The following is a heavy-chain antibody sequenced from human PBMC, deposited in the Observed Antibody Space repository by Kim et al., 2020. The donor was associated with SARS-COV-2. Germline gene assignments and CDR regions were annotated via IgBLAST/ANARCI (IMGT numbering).Heavy chain of an antibody. Sequence: SETLSLTCTVSGGSIGSSSYYWGWIRQPPGKGLEWIGSIYYSGSTYYNPSLKSRVTISVDTSKNQFSLKLSSVTAADTAVYYCARHGAETAYSSGWYTYTVIDYWGQGTLVTVSS. V-gene: IGHV4-39*01. CDR1: GGSIGSSSYY. CDR3: ARHGAETAYSSGWYTYTVIDY. D-gene: IGHD6-19*01. J-gene: IGHJ4*02. CDR2: IYYSGST.